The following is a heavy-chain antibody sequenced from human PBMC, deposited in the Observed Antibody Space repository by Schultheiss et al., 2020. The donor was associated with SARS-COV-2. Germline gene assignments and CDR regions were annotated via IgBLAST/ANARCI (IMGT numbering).Heavy chain of an antibody. J-gene: IGHJ5*02. CDR2: IYHSGST. D-gene: IGHD3-3*01. Sequence: SETLSLTCTVSGGSISSSSYYWGWIRQPPGKGLEWIGYIYHSGSTYYNPSLKSRVTISVDTSKNQFSLKLSSVTAADTAVYYCAKFLKDYDFWSGYPPNPFDPWGQGTLVTVSS. CDR3: AKFLKDYDFWSGYPPNPFDP. CDR1: GGSISSSSYY. V-gene: IGHV4-39*07.